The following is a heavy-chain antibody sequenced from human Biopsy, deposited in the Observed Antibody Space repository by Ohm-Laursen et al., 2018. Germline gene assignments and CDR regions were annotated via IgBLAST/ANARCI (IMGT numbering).Heavy chain of an antibody. Sequence: ASVKVSCKTSGYTFTGYFLHWVRQVPGQGLEWMGWINPNSGTTKIAENFQGSVTMTRDTSITTAYLDLTRLASDDTAVYFCAKGQDLTAGAEYFQYWGQGALITVSS. D-gene: IGHD3-9*01. J-gene: IGHJ1*01. CDR2: INPNSGTT. V-gene: IGHV1-2*04. CDR1: GYTFTGYF. CDR3: AKGQDLTAGAEYFQY.